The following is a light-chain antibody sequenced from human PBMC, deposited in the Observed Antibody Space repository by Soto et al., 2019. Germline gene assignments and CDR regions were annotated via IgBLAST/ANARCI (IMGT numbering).Light chain of an antibody. V-gene: IGLV2-8*01. J-gene: IGLJ2*01. Sequence: QSALTQPPSASGSPGQSVTISCTGTSSDVGGYNYVSWYQQHPGEAPKLLIYEVTKRPSGVPDRFSGSRSGSTASLTVSGLRADDEADYYCSSYAGFAVVFGGGTKLTVL. CDR3: SSYAGFAVV. CDR2: EVT. CDR1: SSDVGGYNY.